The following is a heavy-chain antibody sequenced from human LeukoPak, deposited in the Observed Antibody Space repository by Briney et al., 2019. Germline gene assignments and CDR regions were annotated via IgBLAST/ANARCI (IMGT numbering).Heavy chain of an antibody. J-gene: IGHJ4*02. CDR3: ATFHQTYYDYVWGSPQGHFDY. CDR2: ISGSGGST. Sequence: PGGSLRLSCAASGFTFSSYAMGWVRQAPGKGLEWVSAISGSGGSTYYADSVKGRFTISRDNSKNTLYLQMNSLRAEDTAVYYCATFHQTYYDYVWGSPQGHFDYWGQGTLVTVSS. CDR1: GFTFSSYA. D-gene: IGHD3-16*01. V-gene: IGHV3-23*01.